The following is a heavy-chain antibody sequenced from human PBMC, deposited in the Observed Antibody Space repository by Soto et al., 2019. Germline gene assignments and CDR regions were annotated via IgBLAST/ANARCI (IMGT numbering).Heavy chain of an antibody. D-gene: IGHD2-15*01. CDR3: ARDCSGGSCYSRTDAFAI. CDR2: IYHSGST. CDR1: SGSISSSNW. V-gene: IGHV4-4*02. J-gene: IGHJ3*02. Sequence: QVQLQESGPGLVKPSGTLSLTCAVSSGSISSSNWWSWVRQPPGKGLEGIGEIYHSGSTNYKPSLKSRVTISVDKYKNQFSLKLSSVTAADTAVYYCARDCSGGSCYSRTDAFAIWGQGTMVTVSS.